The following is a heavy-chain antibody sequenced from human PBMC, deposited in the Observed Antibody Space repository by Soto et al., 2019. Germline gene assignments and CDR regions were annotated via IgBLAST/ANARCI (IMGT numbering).Heavy chain of an antibody. D-gene: IGHD3-16*01. Sequence: SETLSLTCTVSGGSISSGGYYWSWIRQHPGKGLEWIGYIYYSGSTYYNPSLKSRVTISVDTSKNQFSLKLSSVTAADTAVYYCARVHNGGGVARAFDYWGQGTLVTVSS. V-gene: IGHV4-31*03. J-gene: IGHJ4*02. CDR1: GGSISSGGYY. CDR2: IYYSGST. CDR3: ARVHNGGGVARAFDY.